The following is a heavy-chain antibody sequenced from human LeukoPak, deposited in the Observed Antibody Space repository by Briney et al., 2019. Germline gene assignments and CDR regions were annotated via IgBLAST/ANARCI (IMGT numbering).Heavy chain of an antibody. CDR2: IYHSGST. V-gene: IGHV4-30-2*01. Sequence: PSETLSLTCTVSGGSISSGGYSWSWIRQPPGKGLEWIGYIYHSGSTYYNPSLKSRVTISVDRSKNQFSLKLSSVTAADTAVYYCARGIVPGAFDIWGQGTMVTVSS. CDR1: GGSISSGGYS. J-gene: IGHJ3*02. D-gene: IGHD1-26*01. CDR3: ARGIVPGAFDI.